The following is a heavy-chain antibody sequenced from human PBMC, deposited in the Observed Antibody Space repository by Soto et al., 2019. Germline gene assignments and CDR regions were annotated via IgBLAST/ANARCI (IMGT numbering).Heavy chain of an antibody. CDR2: ISGSGRTI. CDR1: GIVFSDY. D-gene: IGHD3-16*01. CDR3: ARLPFPWGWFDP. Sequence: QVQLVESGGGLVKPGGSLRLSCAASGIVFSDYMSWVRQAPGKGLEWLSYISGSGRTIYSADSVKGRFTISRDNATNSLYLQMNNVRTEYTAVYDRARLPFPWGWFDPWGQGTLVTVSS. J-gene: IGHJ5*02. V-gene: IGHV3-11*01.